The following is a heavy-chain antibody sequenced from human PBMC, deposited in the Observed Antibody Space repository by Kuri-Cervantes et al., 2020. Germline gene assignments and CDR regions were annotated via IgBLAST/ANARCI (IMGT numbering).Heavy chain of an antibody. CDR2: ISYDGSNK. Sequence: GESLKISCAASGFTFSSYAMHWVRQAPGKGLEWVAVISYDGSNKYYADSVEGRFTISRDNSKNTLYLQMNSLRAEDTAVYYCARDLRYFGYFDLWGRGTLVTVSS. CDR3: ARDLRYFGYFDL. CDR1: GFTFSSYA. V-gene: IGHV3-30-3*01. J-gene: IGHJ2*01. D-gene: IGHD3-9*01.